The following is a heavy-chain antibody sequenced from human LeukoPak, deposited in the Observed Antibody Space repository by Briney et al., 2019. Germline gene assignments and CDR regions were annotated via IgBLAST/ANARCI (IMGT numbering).Heavy chain of an antibody. J-gene: IGHJ4*02. CDR3: AKDVEATISSGGYYFDY. Sequence: GSLRLSCAASGFTLRSYAMSWVRQAPGKGLEWVSAISGSDGSTHYADSVKGRFTISRDISNNRLYLQMNSLRAEDTAVYYCAKDVEATISSGGYYFDYWGQGTLVTVSS. D-gene: IGHD6-19*01. CDR1: GFTLRSYA. V-gene: IGHV3-23*01. CDR2: ISGSDGST.